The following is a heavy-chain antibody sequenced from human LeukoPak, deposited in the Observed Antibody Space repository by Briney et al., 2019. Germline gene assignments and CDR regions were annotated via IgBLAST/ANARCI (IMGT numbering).Heavy chain of an antibody. J-gene: IGHJ4*02. CDR3: ARDRGYDREGGGRYFDY. CDR1: GGSISSYY. CDR2: IYYSGST. D-gene: IGHD3-22*01. V-gene: IGHV4-59*01. Sequence: PSETLSLTCTVSGGSISSYYWSWIRQPPGKRLEWIGYIYYSGSTNYNPSLKSRVTISVDTSKNQFSLKLSSVTAADTAVYYCARDRGYDREGGGRYFDYWGQGTLVTVSS.